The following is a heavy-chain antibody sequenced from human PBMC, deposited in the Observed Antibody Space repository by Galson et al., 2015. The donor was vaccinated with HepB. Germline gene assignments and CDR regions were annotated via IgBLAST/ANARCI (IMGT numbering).Heavy chain of an antibody. D-gene: IGHD1-26*01. CDR2: ISWDGGST. CDR3: AKGGGELLPYYFDY. CDR1: GFTFDDYT. V-gene: IGHV3-43*01. Sequence: SLRLSCAASGFTFDDYTMHWVRQAPGKGLEWVSLISWDGGSTYYADSVKGRFTISRDNSKNSLYLQMNSLRTEDTALYYCAKGGGELLPYYFDYWGQGTLVTVSS. J-gene: IGHJ4*02.